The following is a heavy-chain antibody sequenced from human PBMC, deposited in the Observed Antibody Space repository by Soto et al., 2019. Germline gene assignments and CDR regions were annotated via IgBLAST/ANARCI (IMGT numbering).Heavy chain of an antibody. V-gene: IGHV3-33*01. CDR3: ARGGRSHVRFGEEANDAFDS. J-gene: IGHJ3*02. CDR2: IWYDGSNK. Sequence: QVQLVESGGGVVQPGRSLRLSCAASGFTFSSYGMHRVRQAPGKALEWVAVIWYDGSNKYYADSVKGRFTISRDNSRNTLYLQMNSLRGEDTAVYYCARGGRSHVRFGEEANDAFDSWGQGTMVTVSS. D-gene: IGHD3-10*01. CDR1: GFTFSSYG.